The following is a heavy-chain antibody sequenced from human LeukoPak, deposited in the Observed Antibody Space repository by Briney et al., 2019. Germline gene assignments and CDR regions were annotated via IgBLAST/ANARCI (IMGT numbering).Heavy chain of an antibody. CDR3: ARDLVITFRGVTSFDY. CDR2: ISAYNGNT. V-gene: IGHV1-18*01. CDR1: GYTFTSYG. J-gene: IGHJ4*02. D-gene: IGHD3-16*01. Sequence: VSVKVSCKASGYTFTSYGISWVRQAPGQGLEWMGWISAYNGNTNYAQKLQGRVTMTTDTSTSTAYMELRSLRSDDTAVYYCARDLVITFRGVTSFDYWGQGTLVTVSS.